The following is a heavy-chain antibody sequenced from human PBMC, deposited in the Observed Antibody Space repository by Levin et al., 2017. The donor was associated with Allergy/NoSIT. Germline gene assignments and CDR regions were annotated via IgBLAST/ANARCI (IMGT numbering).Heavy chain of an antibody. CDR3: ARGEGSRPGVAVD. CDR1: GFTFSSYW. J-gene: IGHJ4*02. D-gene: IGHD6-19*01. V-gene: IGHV3-74*01. Sequence: GGSLRLSCAASGFTFSSYWMHWVRQAPGKGLVWVSRINSDGSTRDYADSVKGRFTISRDNAKNTLYLQMNTLRAEDTAVYYCARGEGSRPGVAVDWGQGTLVTVSS. CDR2: INSDGSTR.